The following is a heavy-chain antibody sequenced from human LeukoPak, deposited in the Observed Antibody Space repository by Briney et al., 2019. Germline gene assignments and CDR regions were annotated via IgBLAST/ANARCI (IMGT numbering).Heavy chain of an antibody. V-gene: IGHV4-4*02. D-gene: IGHD6-13*01. CDR3: ARRTGYSSSWFQYYFDY. Sequence: SGTLSLTCAVSGGSISSSNWWSWVRQPPGKGLEWIGEINHSGSTNYNPSLKSRVTISVDTSKNQFSLKLSSVTAADTAVYYCARRTGYSSSWFQYYFDYWGQGTLVTVSS. CDR2: INHSGST. CDR1: GGSISSSNW. J-gene: IGHJ4*02.